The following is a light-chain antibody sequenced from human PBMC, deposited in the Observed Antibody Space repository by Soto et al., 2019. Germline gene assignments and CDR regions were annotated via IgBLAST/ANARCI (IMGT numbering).Light chain of an antibody. CDR3: QQYHNWPPWT. CDR2: GAS. Sequence: EIVMTQSPATLSVSPGEGATLSCRASQSVSSNLAWYQQKPGQAPRLLIYGASSRATGIPARFSGSGSGTEFTLTISSLLSEDFAVYYCQQYHNWPPWTFGQGTKVDIK. J-gene: IGKJ1*01. V-gene: IGKV3D-15*01. CDR1: QSVSSN.